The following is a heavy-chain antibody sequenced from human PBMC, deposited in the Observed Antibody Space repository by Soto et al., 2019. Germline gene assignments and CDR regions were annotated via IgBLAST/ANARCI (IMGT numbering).Heavy chain of an antibody. Sequence: QVQLVQSGAEVKKPGSSVKVSCKASGGTFSSYAISWVRQAPGQGLEWMGGIIPIFSTANYAQKLQRRVTITAEESRSQASTLMSGMRCEDTAVYYCARVHYSGYDPAYYYYYGMNVWAQGTTITVSS. D-gene: IGHD5-12*01. J-gene: IGHJ6*02. CDR2: IIPIFSTA. CDR1: GGTFSSYA. CDR3: ARVHYSGYDPAYYYYYGMNV. V-gene: IGHV1-69*12.